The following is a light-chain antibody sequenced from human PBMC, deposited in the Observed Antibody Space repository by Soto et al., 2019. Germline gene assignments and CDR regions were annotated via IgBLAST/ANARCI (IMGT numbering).Light chain of an antibody. Sequence: EIVLTQSPDTLCLSPGERATLSCRASESVTSSHIAWYQQKPGQAPRLLIYSASSRATGIPDRFSGSVSGTDFTLIISTLEPEDFAVYYCQYYGSTRNTFGQGTRLEIK. J-gene: IGKJ5*01. CDR3: QYYGSTRNT. CDR1: ESVTSSH. V-gene: IGKV3-20*01. CDR2: SAS.